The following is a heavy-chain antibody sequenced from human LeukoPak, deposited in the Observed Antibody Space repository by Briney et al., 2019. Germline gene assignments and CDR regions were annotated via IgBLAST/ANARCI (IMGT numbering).Heavy chain of an antibody. J-gene: IGHJ3*02. CDR2: ISSSGSTI. Sequence: GGSFRLSCAASGFTFSSYEMNWVRQAPGKGLEWVSYISSSGSTIYYADSVKLRFTISRDNDKNSLYLQMNSLRAEDTAVYYCARDKWLRNYYDSSGYYLGAFDIWGQGTMVTVSS. CDR3: ARDKWLRNYYDSSGYYLGAFDI. V-gene: IGHV3-48*03. CDR1: GFTFSSYE. D-gene: IGHD3-22*01.